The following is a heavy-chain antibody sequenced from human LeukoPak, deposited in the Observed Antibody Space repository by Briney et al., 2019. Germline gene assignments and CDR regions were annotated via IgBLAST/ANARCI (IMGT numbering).Heavy chain of an antibody. CDR3: ARDQVYVWGSYRQPYGMDV. V-gene: IGHV4-59*01. Sequence: SETLSLTCSVSGGAISSYYWSWIRQPPGKGLEWIGYISYSGSAYYNPSLKSRVTISLDTSKNQFSLELSSVTAADTAVYYCARDQVYVWGSYRQPYGMDVWGQGTTVTVSS. D-gene: IGHD3-16*02. J-gene: IGHJ6*02. CDR2: ISYSGSA. CDR1: GGAISSYY.